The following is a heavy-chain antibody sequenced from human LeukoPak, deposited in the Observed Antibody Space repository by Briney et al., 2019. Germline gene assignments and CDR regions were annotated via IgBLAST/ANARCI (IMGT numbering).Heavy chain of an antibody. J-gene: IGHJ4*02. CDR2: VYYDGIN. CDR3: ARNQRRLDY. Sequence: SETLSLTCTVSGGSINNTLFYWGWIRQPPGKGLEWIGTVYYDGINYSSPSLKSRVATSVDTSKNQFSLRLSSVTAADTAVYYCARNQRRLDYWGQGTLVTVSS. D-gene: IGHD1-14*01. CDR1: GGSINNTLFY. V-gene: IGHV4-39*07.